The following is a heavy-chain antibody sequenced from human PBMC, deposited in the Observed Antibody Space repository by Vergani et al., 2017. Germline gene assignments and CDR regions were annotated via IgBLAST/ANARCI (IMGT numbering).Heavy chain of an antibody. CDR3: ARGPSGYYYYYGMDV. V-gene: IGHV5-51*01. CDR1: GYSFTSYW. J-gene: IGHJ6*02. CDR2: IYPGDSAT. Sequence: EVQLVQSGAEVKKPGESLKISCKGSGYSFTSYWIGWVRQMPGKGLEWMGIIYPGDSATRYSPSFQGQVTSSADKSISTAYLQWSSLKASDTAMYYCARGPSGYYYYYGMDVWGQGTTVTVSS.